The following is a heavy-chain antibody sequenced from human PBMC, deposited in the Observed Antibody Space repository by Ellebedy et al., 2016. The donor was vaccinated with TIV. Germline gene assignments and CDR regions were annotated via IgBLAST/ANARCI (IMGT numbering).Heavy chain of an antibody. CDR2: ISSSSSTI. Sequence: GGSLRLSXAASGFTFSSYSMNWVRQAPGKGLEWVSYISSSSSTIYYADSVKGRFTISRDNAKNSLYLQMNSLRAEDTAVYYCARDRGSYYGSGSYYPDYYYYGMDVWGQGTTVTVSS. J-gene: IGHJ6*02. CDR1: GFTFSSYS. CDR3: ARDRGSYYGSGSYYPDYYYYGMDV. D-gene: IGHD3-10*01. V-gene: IGHV3-48*04.